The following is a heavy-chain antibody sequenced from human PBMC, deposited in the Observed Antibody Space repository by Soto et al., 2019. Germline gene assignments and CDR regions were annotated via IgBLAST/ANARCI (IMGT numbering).Heavy chain of an antibody. D-gene: IGHD5-12*01. CDR2: IIPILGIA. CDR1: GGTFSSYT. Sequence: ASVKVSCKASGGTFSSYTISWVRQDPGQGLEWMGRIIPILGIANYAQKFQGRVTITADKSTSTAYMELSSLRSEDTAVYYCASDQYSGYDDHSAHYYYYYMDVWGKGTTVTVSS. CDR3: ASDQYSGYDDHSAHYYYYYMDV. V-gene: IGHV1-69*02. J-gene: IGHJ6*03.